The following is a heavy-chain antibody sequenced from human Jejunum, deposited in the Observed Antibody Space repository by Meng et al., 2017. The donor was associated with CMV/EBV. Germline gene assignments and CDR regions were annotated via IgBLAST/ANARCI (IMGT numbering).Heavy chain of an antibody. V-gene: IGHV1-2*02. CDR2: FNPNNGAT. CDR3: ARKTGDDSYFDY. J-gene: IGHJ4*02. D-gene: IGHD5-12*01. CDR1: GYTFSDYS. Sequence: KASGYTFSDYSIHWVRHAPEQGLEWMGWFNPNNGATSYAQKFQGRVTMPWDTSISTAYMEVNRLTSDDTAVYYCARKTGDDSYFDYWGQGTLVTVSS.